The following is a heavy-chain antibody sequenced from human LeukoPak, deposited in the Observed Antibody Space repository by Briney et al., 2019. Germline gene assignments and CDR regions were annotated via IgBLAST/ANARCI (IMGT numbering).Heavy chain of an antibody. CDR2: INPNSGGT. Sequence: GASVKVSCKASGYTFTSYYMHWVRQAPGQGLEWMGWINPNSGGTNYAQKFQGRVTMTRDTSISTAYMELSRLRSDDTAVYYCARDYLKYQLLLGWFDPWGQGTLVTVS. D-gene: IGHD2-2*01. CDR1: GYTFTSYY. J-gene: IGHJ5*02. CDR3: ARDYLKYQLLLGWFDP. V-gene: IGHV1-2*02.